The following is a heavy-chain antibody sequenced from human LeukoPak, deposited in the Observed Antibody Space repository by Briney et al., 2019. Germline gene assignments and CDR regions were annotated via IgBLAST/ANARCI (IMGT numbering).Heavy chain of an antibody. V-gene: IGHV3-30*14. CDR2: ISYDGSKN. D-gene: IGHD3-10*01. CDR3: ARSYGFGSDY. Sequence: GGSLRLSCAASGFTFSSHAIHWVRQAPGKGLEWVAFISYDGSKNYYADSVKGRFTISRDNSKNTLYLQMNSLRAEDTAVYYCARSYGFGSDYWGQGTLVTVSS. J-gene: IGHJ4*02. CDR1: GFTFSSHA.